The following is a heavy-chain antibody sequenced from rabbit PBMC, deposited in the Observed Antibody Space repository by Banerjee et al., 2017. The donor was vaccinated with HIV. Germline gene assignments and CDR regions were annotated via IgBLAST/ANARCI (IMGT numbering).Heavy chain of an antibody. J-gene: IGHJ6*01. CDR2: IVDGSGST. Sequence: QQQLVESGGGLVKPGASLTLTCTASGISFSSDYRKCWVRQAPGKGLEWIACIVDGSGSTHYASWAKGRFTISKTSSTTVTLQMTSLTAADTATYFCARGSYVSSGYYLGLWGPGTLVTVS. CDR1: GISFSSDYR. D-gene: IGHD1-1*01. CDR3: ARGSYVSSGYYLGL. V-gene: IGHV1S45*01.